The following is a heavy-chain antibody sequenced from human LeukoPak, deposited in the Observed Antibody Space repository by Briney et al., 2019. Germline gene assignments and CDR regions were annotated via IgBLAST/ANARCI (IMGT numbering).Heavy chain of an antibody. CDR2: ISADGTI. V-gene: IGHV3-43*02. CDR1: GFKFDDYA. D-gene: IGHD2-2*01. J-gene: IGHJ4*02. CDR3: AKDLGYSSSPDY. Sequence: GGSLRLSCAASGFKFDDYAMHWVRQAPGKGLEWVSLISADGTIYYADLVKGRFAISRDNSKNSLYLQMNSLRTEDTALYYCAKDLGYSSSPDYWGQGTLVTVSS.